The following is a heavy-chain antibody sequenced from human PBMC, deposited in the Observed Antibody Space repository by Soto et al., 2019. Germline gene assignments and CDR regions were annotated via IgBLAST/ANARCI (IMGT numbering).Heavy chain of an antibody. D-gene: IGHD2-2*01. CDR1: GGSMRSSDYY. J-gene: IGHJ3*02. Sequence: SETLSLTCSVSGGSMRSSDYYWGWIRQPPNKGLEWIGSMHYSGSTFYNPSLKSRVTISVDTSKNQFSLKLSSVTAADTAVYYCGRHTDQYGAFDIWGQGTMVTVSS. CDR2: MHYSGST. CDR3: GRHTDQYGAFDI. V-gene: IGHV4-39*01.